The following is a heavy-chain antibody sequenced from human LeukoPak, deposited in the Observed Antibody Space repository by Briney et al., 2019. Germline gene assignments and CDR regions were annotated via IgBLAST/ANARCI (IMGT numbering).Heavy chain of an antibody. CDR1: GFTFSSYT. D-gene: IGHD2-15*01. J-gene: IGHJ6*02. Sequence: GGSLGLSCAASGFTFSSYTMNWVRQAPGKGLEWVSPISSSSSYIYYADSVKGRLTISRDNAKNSLYLQMNSLRAEDTAVYYCARDPTPRYCSGGSCYTHYGMDVWGQGTTVTVSS. V-gene: IGHV3-21*01. CDR3: ARDPTPRYCSGGSCYTHYGMDV. CDR2: ISSSSSYI.